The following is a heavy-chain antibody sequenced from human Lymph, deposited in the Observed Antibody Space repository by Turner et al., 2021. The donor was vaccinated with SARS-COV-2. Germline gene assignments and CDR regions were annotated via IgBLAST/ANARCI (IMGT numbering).Heavy chain of an antibody. V-gene: IGHV3-30*04. CDR1: GFTFSTYA. CDR2: ISYDGSNK. CDR3: ARYGSGGYFYYGLDV. Sequence: QVQLVESGGGVVQPGRSLRLSCAAPGFTFSTYAIHWVRQAAGKGLGWVAVISYDGSNKYYADSVKGRFTISRDNSKNTLYLQMNSLRAEDTAVYYCARYGSGGYFYYGLDVWGQGTTVTVSS. D-gene: IGHD3-10*01. J-gene: IGHJ6*02.